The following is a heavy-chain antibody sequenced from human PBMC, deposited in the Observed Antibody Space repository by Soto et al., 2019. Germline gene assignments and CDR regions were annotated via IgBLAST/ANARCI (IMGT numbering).Heavy chain of an antibody. V-gene: IGHV1-2*02. CDR3: APDAPGRNRSLEP. CDR1: WYTLTFEY. J-gene: IGHJ5*02. CDR2: INPNSGAT. D-gene: IGHD3-10*01. Sequence: RASVXVAFKASWYTLTFEYVHFVLQAPGQGLECIGWINPNSGATNYAQRFQGRVTMTRDTSISTAYMELSSLRSDDTAVYYCAPDAPGRNRSLEPSGLGTLV.